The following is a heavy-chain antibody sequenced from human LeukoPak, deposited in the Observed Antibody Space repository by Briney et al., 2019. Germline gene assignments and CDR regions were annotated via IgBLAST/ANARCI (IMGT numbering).Heavy chain of an antibody. D-gene: IGHD6-19*01. J-gene: IGHJ3*02. V-gene: IGHV4-4*02. CDR2: IYYSGST. CDR3: ARELLQQWLVRDAFDI. Sequence: SETLSLTCVVSGGSISSSNWWSWVRQPPGKGLEWIGSIYYSGSTYYNPSLKSRVTISVDTSKNQFSLKLSSVTAADTAVYYCARELLQQWLVRDAFDIWGQGTMVTVSS. CDR1: GGSISSSNW.